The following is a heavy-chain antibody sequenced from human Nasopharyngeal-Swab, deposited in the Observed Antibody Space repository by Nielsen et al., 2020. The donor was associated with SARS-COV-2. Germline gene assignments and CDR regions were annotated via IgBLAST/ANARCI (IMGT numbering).Heavy chain of an antibody. Sequence: GESLKISCAASGFTFSNAWMSWVRQATGKGLEWVGRIKSKTDGGTTDYAAPVKGRFTISRDDSKNTLYLQMNSLKTEDTAVYYCTTDRAGPYYYYGMDVWGQGTTVTVSS. J-gene: IGHJ6*02. CDR1: GFTFSNAW. D-gene: IGHD6-19*01. V-gene: IGHV3-15*01. CDR3: TTDRAGPYYYYGMDV. CDR2: IKSKTDGGTT.